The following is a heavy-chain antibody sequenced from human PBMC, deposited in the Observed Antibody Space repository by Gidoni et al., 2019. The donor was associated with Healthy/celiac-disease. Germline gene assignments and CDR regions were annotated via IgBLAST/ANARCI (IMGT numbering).Heavy chain of an antibody. CDR3: ARDERYFDWLFAFDP. Sequence: QVQLVQSGAEVKKPGASVKVSCKASGYTFTSYAMHWVRQAPGQRLEWMGWINAGNGNTKYSQKFQGRVTITRDTSASTAYMELSSLRSEDTAVYYCARDERYFDWLFAFDPWGQGTLVTVSS. J-gene: IGHJ5*02. CDR2: INAGNGNT. V-gene: IGHV1-3*01. D-gene: IGHD3-9*01. CDR1: GYTFTSYA.